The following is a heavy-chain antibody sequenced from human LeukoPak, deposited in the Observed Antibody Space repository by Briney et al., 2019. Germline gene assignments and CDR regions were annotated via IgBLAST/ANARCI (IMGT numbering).Heavy chain of an antibody. J-gene: IGHJ4*02. V-gene: IGHV4-31*03. Sequence: SQTLSLTCTVSGGSISSGGYYWSWIRQHPGKGLEWIGYIYYSGSTYYNPSLKSRVTISVDTSKNQFSLKLSSVTAADTAVYYCARGWAGGDYDPRTYLDYWGQGTLVTVSS. CDR3: ARGWAGGDYDPRTYLDY. CDR2: IYYSGST. D-gene: IGHD4-17*01. CDR1: GGSISSGGYY.